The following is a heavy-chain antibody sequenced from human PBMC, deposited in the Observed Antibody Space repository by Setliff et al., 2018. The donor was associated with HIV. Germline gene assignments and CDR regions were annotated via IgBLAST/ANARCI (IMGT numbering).Heavy chain of an antibody. CDR1: GGSISSSGYY. V-gene: IGHV4-39*07. CDR2: INNSGST. Sequence: SETLSLTCTVSGGSISSSGYYWSWIRQPPGKGLEWIGEINNSGSTNYNPSLKSRVSISVDTSKNQFSLKLSSVTAADTAVYYCARLSRIAAVYFQHWGQGTLVTVSS. D-gene: IGHD6-25*01. J-gene: IGHJ1*01. CDR3: ARLSRIAAVYFQH.